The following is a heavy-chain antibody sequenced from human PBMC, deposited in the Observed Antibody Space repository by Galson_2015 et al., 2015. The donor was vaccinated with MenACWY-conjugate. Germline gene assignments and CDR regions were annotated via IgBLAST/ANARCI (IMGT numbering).Heavy chain of an antibody. CDR1: GFTFGTYG. Sequence: SLRLSCAASGFTFGTYGIHWVRQAPAKGLEWVALIWDDGSYKYYADSVKGRFTLSRDNSKNTLYLQMNSLRAEDTAVYYCARVFDTWYMDVWGKGTTVTVSS. CDR3: ARVFDTWYMDV. CDR2: IWDDGSYK. D-gene: IGHD3-3*01. J-gene: IGHJ6*03. V-gene: IGHV3-33*08.